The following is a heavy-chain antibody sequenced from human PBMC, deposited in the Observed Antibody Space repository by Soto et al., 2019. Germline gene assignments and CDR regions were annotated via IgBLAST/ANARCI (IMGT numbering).Heavy chain of an antibody. CDR3: ARDLGGRVVAATTDAFDI. J-gene: IGHJ3*02. D-gene: IGHD2-15*01. CDR1: GYTFTSYG. V-gene: IGHV1-18*01. CDR2: IGAYNGNT. Sequence: ASVKVSCKASGYTFTSYGISWVRQAPGQGLEWMGWIGAYNGNTNYAQKLQGRVTMTTDTSTSTAYMELRSLRSDDTAVYYCARDLGGRVVAATTDAFDIWGQGTMVTVSS.